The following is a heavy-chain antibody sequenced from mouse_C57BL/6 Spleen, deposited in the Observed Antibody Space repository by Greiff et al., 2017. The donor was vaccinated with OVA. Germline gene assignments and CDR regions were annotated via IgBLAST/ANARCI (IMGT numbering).Heavy chain of an antibody. V-gene: IGHV5-17*01. Sequence: DVMLVESGGGLVKPGGSLKLSCAASGFTFSDYGMHWVRQAPEKGLEWVAYISSGSSTIYYADTVKGRFTISRDNAKNTLFLQMTSLRSEDTAMYYCARLGTTVVDYWGPGTTLTVSS. J-gene: IGHJ2*01. D-gene: IGHD1-1*01. CDR2: ISSGSSTI. CDR1: GFTFSDYG. CDR3: ARLGTTVVDY.